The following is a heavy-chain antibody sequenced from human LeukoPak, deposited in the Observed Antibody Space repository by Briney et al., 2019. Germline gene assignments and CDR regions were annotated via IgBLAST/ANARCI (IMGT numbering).Heavy chain of an antibody. J-gene: IGHJ4*02. CDR2: ISGSGVST. CDR3: ARGKYCGVDCYSGFDY. D-gene: IGHD2-21*02. V-gene: IGHV3-23*01. Sequence: PGGSPRLSCAASGFTFSSYAMSWVRQAPGNGLEWVSSISGSGVSTFYADSVKGRLTISRDNSKNTLYLQVNSLRAEDTAVYYCARGKYCGVDCYSGFDYWGQGTLVTVSS. CDR1: GFTFSSYA.